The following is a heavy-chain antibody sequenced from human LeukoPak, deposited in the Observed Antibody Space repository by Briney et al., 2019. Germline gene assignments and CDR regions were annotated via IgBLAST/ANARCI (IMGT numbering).Heavy chain of an antibody. CDR1: GYRFSNYW. J-gene: IGHJ4*02. V-gene: IGHV5-51*01. Sequence: GESLKISCMGSGYRFSNYWIGWVRQMPGKGLEWMGIVYPGDSTTRYSPSFQGQVTISADRSITTAYLQWSSLKASDTAMYYCARFAYGSDFFPGHYWGQGTRVTVSS. CDR2: VYPGDSTT. D-gene: IGHD3/OR15-3a*01. CDR3: ARFAYGSDFFPGHY.